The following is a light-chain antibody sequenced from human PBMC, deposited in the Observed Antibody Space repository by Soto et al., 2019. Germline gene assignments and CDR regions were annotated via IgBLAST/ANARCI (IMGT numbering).Light chain of an antibody. Sequence: QSVLTQPASVSGSPGQSITISCTGTNSDVESYNLVSWFRQHPGEAPKLIVYEDTKRPSGVSHRFSGSKSGNTASLTISGLQAEDEADYYCCSYAGSSSWVFGGGTKLTVL. CDR1: NSDVESYNL. V-gene: IGLV2-23*01. CDR3: CSYAGSSSWV. CDR2: EDT. J-gene: IGLJ3*02.